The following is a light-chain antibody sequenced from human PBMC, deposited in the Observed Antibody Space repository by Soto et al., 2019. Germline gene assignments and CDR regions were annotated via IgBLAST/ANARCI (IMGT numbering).Light chain of an antibody. J-gene: IGKJ2*01. CDR3: QQYNSWPPRYT. CDR2: ESS. V-gene: IGKV3-15*01. CDR1: QSVSRA. Sequence: DIVLTQSPATLSVSPGESATLSCRASQSVSRALAWYQHVPGQAPRLLIYESSTRATGVPARFSGSGSGTRCTLTISSLQSEDFAVYYCQQYNSWPPRYTFGQGTKLQI.